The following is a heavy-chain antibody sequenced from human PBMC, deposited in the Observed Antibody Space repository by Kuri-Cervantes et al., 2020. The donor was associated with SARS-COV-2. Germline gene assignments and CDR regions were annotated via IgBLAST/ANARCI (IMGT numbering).Heavy chain of an antibody. J-gene: IGHJ6*02. D-gene: IGHD1-26*01. CDR3: ARLGATKGSYYYGVDV. CDR2: IHYSGST. CDR1: GGSVSGYY. Sequence: SETLSLTCTVSGGSVSGYYWTWMRQPPGKGLEWIGNIHYSGSTNYNTSLDSRVTISVDTSKNQLSLRLSSVTAADTAVYHCARLGATKGSYYYGVDVWGQGTTVTVSS. V-gene: IGHV4-59*02.